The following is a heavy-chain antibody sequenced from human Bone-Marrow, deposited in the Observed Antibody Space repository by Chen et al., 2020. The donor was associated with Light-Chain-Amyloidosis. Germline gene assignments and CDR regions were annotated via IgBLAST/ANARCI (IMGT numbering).Heavy chain of an antibody. J-gene: IGHJ4*02. Sequence: VQLVQSGSEVKKPGASVTVSCWASGYTFTGYYIHWVRQAPGQGLEWMGRIDPKSGDTNYAQKFQGRVTMTGDATITAAHMELTNLRYDDTAVYYCATAPSYWYGDWGQGTLVTVSS. D-gene: IGHD3-10*01. V-gene: IGHV1-2*06. CDR3: ATAPSYWYGD. CDR2: IDPKSGDT. CDR1: GYTFTGYY.